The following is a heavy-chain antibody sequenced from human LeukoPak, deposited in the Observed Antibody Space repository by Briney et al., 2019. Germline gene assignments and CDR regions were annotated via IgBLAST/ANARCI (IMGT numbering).Heavy chain of an antibody. CDR3: AKDRRGTYYYYYMDV. Sequence: GGSLRLSCAVSGITFSSFWMSWVRQAPGKGLEWVANIKQDGSEKYYVDSVKGRFTISRDNAKNSVYLQMNSLRAEDTAVYYCAKDRRGTYYYYYMDVWGKGTTVTVSS. CDR1: GITFSSFW. J-gene: IGHJ6*03. CDR2: IKQDGSEK. V-gene: IGHV3-7*01.